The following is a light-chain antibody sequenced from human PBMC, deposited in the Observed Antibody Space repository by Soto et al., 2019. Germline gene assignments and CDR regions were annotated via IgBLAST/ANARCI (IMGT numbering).Light chain of an antibody. CDR1: SSNIGSHT. J-gene: IGLJ3*02. Sequence: QSVLTQPPSASGTPGQRITISCSGSSSNIGSHTVNWHQQVPGTAPRLLIQRNNERPSGVPDRFSGSKSGTSVSLAISGLRSDDEATYYCASWDDTLDAQVFGGGTQLTVL. V-gene: IGLV1-44*01. CDR2: RNN. CDR3: ASWDDTLDAQV.